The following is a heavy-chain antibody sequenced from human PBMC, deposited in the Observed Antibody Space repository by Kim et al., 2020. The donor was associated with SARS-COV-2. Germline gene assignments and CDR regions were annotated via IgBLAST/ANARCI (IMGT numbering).Heavy chain of an antibody. J-gene: IGHJ4*02. CDR3: AKGERGYFDWGQH. CDR2: ISYDGSNK. D-gene: IGHD3-9*01. CDR1: GFTFSSYG. Sequence: GGSLRLSCAASGFTFSSYGMHWVRQAPGKGLEWVAVISYDGSNKYYADSVKGRFTISRDNSKNTLYLQMNSLRAEDTAVYYCAKGERGYFDWGQHWGQGTLVTVSS. V-gene: IGHV3-30*18.